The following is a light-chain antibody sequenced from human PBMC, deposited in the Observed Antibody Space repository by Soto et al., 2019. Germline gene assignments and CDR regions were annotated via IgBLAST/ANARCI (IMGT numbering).Light chain of an antibody. Sequence: DIQLTQSPSFLSASVGDRVTVTCRASQDISSYLAWYQQKPGKAPKLLIYAASTLQSGVPSRFSGGGSGTEFTLTISSLQPEDFATYYCQQLNSYPLTFGGGTKVEIK. V-gene: IGKV1-9*01. CDR1: QDISSY. CDR2: AAS. J-gene: IGKJ4*01. CDR3: QQLNSYPLT.